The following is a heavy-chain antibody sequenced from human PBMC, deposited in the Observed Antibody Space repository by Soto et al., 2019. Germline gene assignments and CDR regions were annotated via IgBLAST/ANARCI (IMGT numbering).Heavy chain of an antibody. Sequence: PGESLKISCAASGFTFSSYAMSWVRQAPGKGLEWVSAISGSGGSTYYADSVKGRFTISRDNSKNTLYLQMNSLRAEDTAVYYCAKRYYYDSSGPWAFDIWGQGTMVTVSS. CDR1: GFTFSSYA. CDR3: AKRYYYDSSGPWAFDI. V-gene: IGHV3-23*01. CDR2: ISGSGGST. D-gene: IGHD3-22*01. J-gene: IGHJ3*02.